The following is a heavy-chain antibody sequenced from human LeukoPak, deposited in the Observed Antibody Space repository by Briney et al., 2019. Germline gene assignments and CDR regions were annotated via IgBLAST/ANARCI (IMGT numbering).Heavy chain of an antibody. CDR2: ISVSGGNT. CDR3: AKDVTRTYCSGGSCYPDY. D-gene: IGHD2-15*01. V-gene: IGHV3-23*01. Sequence: PGGSLRLSCAASGFTFSSYAMSWVRQAPGKGLEWVSGISVSGGNTYYADSVKGRFTISRDNSKNTLYLQMNSLRAEDTAVYYCAKDVTRTYCSGGSCYPDYWGQGTLVTVSS. CDR1: GFTFSSYA. J-gene: IGHJ4*02.